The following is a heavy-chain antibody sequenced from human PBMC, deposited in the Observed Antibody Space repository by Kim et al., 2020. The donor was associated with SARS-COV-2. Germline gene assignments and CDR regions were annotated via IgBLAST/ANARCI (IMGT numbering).Heavy chain of an antibody. J-gene: IGHJ6*02. V-gene: IGHV3-21*01. CDR1: GFTFTYYS. Sequence: GGSLRLSCAASGFTFTYYSLNWVRQAPGKGLEWLSSISAATNYIYYADSVRGRFTISRDNAKNFLYLQMNSLEVEDTAVYYCARERRVRPPEPGLGMDVWGQRTTVTVS. CDR3: ARERRVRPPEPGLGMDV. CDR2: ISAATNYI.